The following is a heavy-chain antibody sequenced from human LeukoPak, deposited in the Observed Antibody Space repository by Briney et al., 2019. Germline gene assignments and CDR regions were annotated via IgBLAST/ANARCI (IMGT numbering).Heavy chain of an antibody. CDR1: GYTFTSYD. CDR3: ARGRCSSTSCYIDYYYYMDV. CDR2: MNPNSGNT. J-gene: IGHJ6*03. V-gene: IGHV1-8*01. D-gene: IGHD2-2*02. Sequence: ASVKVSCKASGYTFTSYDINWVRQAPGQGLEWMGWMNPNSGNTGYAQKFQGRVTMTRNTSISTAYTELSSLRSEDTAVYYCARGRCSSTSCYIDYYYYMDVWGKGTTVTVSS.